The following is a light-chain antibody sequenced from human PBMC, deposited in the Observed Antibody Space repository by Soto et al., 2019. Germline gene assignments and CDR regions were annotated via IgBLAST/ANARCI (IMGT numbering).Light chain of an antibody. J-gene: IGKJ1*01. CDR1: QSLVYSDGNAY. Sequence: DVVMTQSPLSLPVTLGQPASISCRSSQSLVYSDGNAYLNWFQQRPGQSPRRLIYKASNRDSGVPDRFSCSGSGTDFTLQINRVEAEDVGVYYCMQGTHWPPTFGRGTRVEIK. V-gene: IGKV2-30*01. CDR2: KAS. CDR3: MQGTHWPPT.